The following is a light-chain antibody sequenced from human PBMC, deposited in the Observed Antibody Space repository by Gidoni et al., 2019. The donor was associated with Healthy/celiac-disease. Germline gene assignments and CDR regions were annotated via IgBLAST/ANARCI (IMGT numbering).Light chain of an antibody. Sequence: DIQMNQSPSSLSAAVGDRVTITCRASQSISSYLNWYQQKPGKAPKLLIYAASSLQSGVPSRFSGSGSGTDFTLTISSLLPEDFATYYCQQSYSTPLTFGGGTKVEIK. CDR3: QQSYSTPLT. V-gene: IGKV1-39*01. CDR2: AAS. J-gene: IGKJ4*01. CDR1: QSISSY.